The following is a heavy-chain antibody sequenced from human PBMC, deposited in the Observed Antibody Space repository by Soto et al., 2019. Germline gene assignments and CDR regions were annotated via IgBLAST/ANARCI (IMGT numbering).Heavy chain of an antibody. CDR2: IIPIFGTA. CDR3: ARAANCSSTSCYSWFDP. CDR1: GGTFSSYA. J-gene: IGHJ5*02. Sequence: QVQLVQSGAEVKKPGSSVKVSCKASGGTFSSYAISWVRQAPGQGLEWMGGIIPIFGTANYAQKFQGRVTITADDSTSTAYMELSSLRSEDTAVYFCARAANCSSTSCYSWFDPWGQGTLVTVSS. V-gene: IGHV1-69*01. D-gene: IGHD2-2*02.